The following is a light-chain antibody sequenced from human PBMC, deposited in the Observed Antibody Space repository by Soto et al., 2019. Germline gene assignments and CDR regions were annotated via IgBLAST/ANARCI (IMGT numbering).Light chain of an antibody. CDR1: QSVSSSY. Sequence: EIVLTQSPGTLSLSPGERATLSCRASQSVSSSYLAWYQQKPGQAPRLLIYGASSRATGIPDRFSGSGSGTDFTLTISRLEPVDFAVYYCQQYGSSPPSLTFGGGTKVDIK. CDR2: GAS. V-gene: IGKV3-20*01. CDR3: QQYGSSPPSLT. J-gene: IGKJ4*01.